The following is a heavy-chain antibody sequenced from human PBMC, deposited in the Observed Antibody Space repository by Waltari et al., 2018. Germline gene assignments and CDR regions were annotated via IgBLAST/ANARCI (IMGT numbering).Heavy chain of an antibody. V-gene: IGHV4-39*01. CDR3: ASEMATIKGRGDY. D-gene: IGHD5-12*01. J-gene: IGHJ4*02. CDR1: GGSISSSSYY. Sequence: QLQLQESGPGLVKPSETLSLTCTVSGGSISSSSYYWGWIRQPPGKGLEWIGSIYYSGGNYYNPALKGRVTISVETSKNQFSLKLSSVTAADTAVYYCASEMATIKGRGDYWGQGTRVTVSS. CDR2: IYYSGGN.